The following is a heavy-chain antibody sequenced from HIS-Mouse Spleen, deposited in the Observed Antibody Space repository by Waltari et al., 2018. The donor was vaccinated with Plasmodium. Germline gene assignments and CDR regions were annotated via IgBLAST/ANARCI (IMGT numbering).Heavy chain of an antibody. J-gene: IGHJ6*02. CDR3: AREISRYGMDV. V-gene: IGHV3-13*01. Sequence: EVQLVESGGGLVQPGGSLRLSCAASGFTFSSYDMHWVRQAKGKGLEWVSAIGTAGDTYYPGSVKGRFTISRENAKNSLYLQMNSLRAGDTAVYYCAREISRYGMDVWGQGTTVTVSS. CDR2: IGTAGDT. CDR1: GFTFSSYD.